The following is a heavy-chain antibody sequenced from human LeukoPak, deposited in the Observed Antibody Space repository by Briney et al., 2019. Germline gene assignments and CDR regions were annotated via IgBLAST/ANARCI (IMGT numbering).Heavy chain of an antibody. CDR1: GFTFSSYA. D-gene: IGHD2-8*01. J-gene: IGHJ4*02. CDR3: AKDTSIGRYCTNGVCSPFDY. V-gene: IGHV3-23*01. Sequence: GGSLRLSCAGSGFTFSSYAMSWVRQAPGKGLEGVSAINDTGATTYDADCVKGLFTISRDNSRSTLYLQMNSLRAEDTALYYCAKDTSIGRYCTNGVCSPFDYWGQGPLVTVSS. CDR2: INDTGATT.